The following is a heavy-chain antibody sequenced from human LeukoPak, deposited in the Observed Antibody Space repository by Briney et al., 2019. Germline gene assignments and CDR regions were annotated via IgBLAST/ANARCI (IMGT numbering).Heavy chain of an antibody. CDR1: GFIFSNYG. CDR2: ISYDGSNK. J-gene: IGHJ4*02. D-gene: IGHD5-24*01. CDR3: AKDGDGYNSGPPIDY. Sequence: GGSLRLSCAASGFIFSNYGMHWVRQAPGKGLEWVALISYDGSNKYYADSVKGRFTISRDNSKNTLYLQMNSLRAEDTAVYYCAKDGDGYNSGPPIDYWGQGTLVTVSS. V-gene: IGHV3-30*18.